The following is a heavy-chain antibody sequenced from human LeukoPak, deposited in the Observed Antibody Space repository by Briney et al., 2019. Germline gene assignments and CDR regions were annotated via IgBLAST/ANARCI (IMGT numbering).Heavy chain of an antibody. D-gene: IGHD3-3*01. CDR1: GFTFSSYA. V-gene: IGHV3-23*01. CDR3: ARGYDLLDF. Sequence: PGASLRLSCAASGFTFSSYAMTWVRQAPGKGLEWVSDIGASGGSSYYADSVKGRFTISRDNSKNTLYVQMNSLRAEDTAVYYCARGYDLLDFWGQGTLVTVPS. J-gene: IGHJ4*02. CDR2: IGASGGSS.